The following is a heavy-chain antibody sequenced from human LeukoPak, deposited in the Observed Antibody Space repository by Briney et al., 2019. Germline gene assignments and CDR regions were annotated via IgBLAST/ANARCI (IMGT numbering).Heavy chain of an antibody. D-gene: IGHD6-19*01. CDR1: GASITNDNW. V-gene: IGHV4-4*02. CDR3: AANGWYCLDH. CDR2: IYHSGST. J-gene: IGHJ1*01. Sequence: SGTLSLTCAVSGASITNDNWWSRVRQTPGKGLEWMGEIYHSGSTSYNPSLKNRVTISVDKSNNRFSLRLTSVTAADTAMYYCAANGWYCLDHWGQGALVTVSS.